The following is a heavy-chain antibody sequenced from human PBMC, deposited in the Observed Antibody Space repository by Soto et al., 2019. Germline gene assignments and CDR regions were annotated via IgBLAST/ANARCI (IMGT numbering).Heavy chain of an antibody. CDR2: IYYSGST. D-gene: IGHD3-3*01. Sequence: QLQLQESGPGLVKPSETLSLTCTVSGGSISSSSYYWGWIRQPPGKGLEWIGSIYYSGSTYYNPSLKGRVTISVDTSKNQFSLKLSSVTAADTAVYYCAGYDFWSGYPDYWGQGTLVTVSS. J-gene: IGHJ4*02. CDR1: GGSISSSSYY. V-gene: IGHV4-39*01. CDR3: AGYDFWSGYPDY.